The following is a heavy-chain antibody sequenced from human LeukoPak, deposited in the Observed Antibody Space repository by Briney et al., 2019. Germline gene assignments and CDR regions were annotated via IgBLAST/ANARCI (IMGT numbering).Heavy chain of an antibody. D-gene: IGHD1-26*01. Sequence: GGSLRLSCAASGFTFSNAWMSWVRQAPGKGLEWVGRIKSKTDGGTTDYAAPVKGRFIISRDDLKNTLYLQMNSLKTEDTALYYCTTDPVGATTTWGQGTLVTVSS. CDR1: GFTFSNAW. J-gene: IGHJ5*02. V-gene: IGHV3-15*01. CDR2: IKSKTDGGTT. CDR3: TTDPVGATTT.